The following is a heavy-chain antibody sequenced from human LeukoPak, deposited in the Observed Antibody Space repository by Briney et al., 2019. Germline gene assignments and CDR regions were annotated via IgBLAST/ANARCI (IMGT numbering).Heavy chain of an antibody. J-gene: IGHJ3*02. CDR1: GFTFSSYA. V-gene: IGHV3-23*01. Sequence: GGSLRLSCAASGFTFSSYAMSWARQAPGKGLEWVSAISGSGGSTYYADSVKGRFTISRDNSKNTLYLQMNSLRAEDTAVYYCAKYGSPHYYDGGSDAFDIWGQGTMVTVSS. CDR2: ISGSGGST. D-gene: IGHD3-22*01. CDR3: AKYGSPHYYDGGSDAFDI.